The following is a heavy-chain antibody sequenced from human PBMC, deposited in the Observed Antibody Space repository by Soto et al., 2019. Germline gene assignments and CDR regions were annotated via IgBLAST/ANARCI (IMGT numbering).Heavy chain of an antibody. V-gene: IGHV1-8*01. Sequence: ASVKVSCKASGYTFTSYDINWVRQATGQGLEWMGWMNPNSGNTGYAQKFQGRVTMTRNTSISTAYMELSILRSEDTAVYYCSRGAADRVYYYYYYLDVWGKGTTVTVSS. CDR2: MNPNSGNT. J-gene: IGHJ6*03. CDR1: GYTFTSYD. CDR3: SRGAADRVYYYYYYLDV. D-gene: IGHD6-13*01.